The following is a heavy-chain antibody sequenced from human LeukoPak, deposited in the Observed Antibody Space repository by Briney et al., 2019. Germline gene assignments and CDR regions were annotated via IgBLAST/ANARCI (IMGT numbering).Heavy chain of an antibody. CDR1: GFTFTSYY. CDR3: TKDKGYRYGPGFDH. D-gene: IGHD5-18*01. Sequence: GGSLRLSCAASGFTFTSYYMHWVRQAPGKGLEWVAVISYDGSDTFYADSVKGRFTISRDDSKNTLHLEMNSLRADDTAVYYCTKDKGYRYGPGFDHWGQGTLVTVSS. V-gene: IGHV3-30*18. J-gene: IGHJ4*02. CDR2: ISYDGSDT.